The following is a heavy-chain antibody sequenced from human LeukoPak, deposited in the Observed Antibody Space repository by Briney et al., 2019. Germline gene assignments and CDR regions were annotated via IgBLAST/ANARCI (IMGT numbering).Heavy chain of an antibody. CDR2: ISNNGGNT. CDR3: ARAPVIDYYGSGGDFDY. CDR1: GFSLCRHA. J-gene: IGHJ4*02. V-gene: IGHV3-64*01. D-gene: IGHD3-10*01. Sequence: GGSLRLSCVPSGFSLCRHAMHCVPRAPGKGGEYVSAISNNGGNTYYASSVKGKFTISRDNAKNSLYLQMNSLRDEDTAVYYCARAPVIDYYGSGGDFDYWGQGTLVTVSS.